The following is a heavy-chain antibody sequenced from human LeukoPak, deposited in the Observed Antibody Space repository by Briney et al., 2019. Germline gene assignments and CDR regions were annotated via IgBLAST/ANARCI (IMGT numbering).Heavy chain of an antibody. CDR1: GYTLTAYY. CDR3: SRGYCSGECFTLVDY. CDR2: INPNSGGT. V-gene: IGHV1-2*02. Sequence: ASLRVSCKASGYTLTAYYMHWVRPAPGQGLGWMGWINPNSGGTNYAQKFQGGFTMTRDTSISTAYMELSSLRSDDTAVYCWSRGYCSGECFTLVDYCGQGNLGTVSS. J-gene: IGHJ4*02. D-gene: IGHD2-21*01.